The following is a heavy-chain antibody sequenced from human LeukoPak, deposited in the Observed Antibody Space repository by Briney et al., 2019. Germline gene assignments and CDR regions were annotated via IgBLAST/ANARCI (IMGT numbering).Heavy chain of an antibody. D-gene: IGHD1-26*01. J-gene: IGHJ6*02. CDR2: IIPIFGTA. V-gene: IGHV1-69*01. Sequence: SVKVSCKDSGGTFSSYAISWVRQAPGQGLEWMGWIIPIFGTANYAQKFQGRVTITADESTSTAYMELSSLRSEDTAVYYCARWGADRDYYYYYGMDVWGQGTTVTVSS. CDR1: GGTFSSYA. CDR3: ARWGADRDYYYYYGMDV.